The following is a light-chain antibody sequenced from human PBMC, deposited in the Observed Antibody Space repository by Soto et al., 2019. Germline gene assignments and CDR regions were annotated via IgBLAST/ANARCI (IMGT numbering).Light chain of an antibody. CDR2: AAS. V-gene: IGKV1-39*01. J-gene: IGKJ1*01. CDR3: QQSYGIPQT. Sequence: IQLTQSPSSLSASVGDRVTITCRTSQNVNRYINWYQEQPGKAPKLLIYAASILQSGVPSRFSGSGSGTDFTLAISSLQPEDFTTYYCQQSYGIPQTFGPGTKVEIK. CDR1: QNVNRY.